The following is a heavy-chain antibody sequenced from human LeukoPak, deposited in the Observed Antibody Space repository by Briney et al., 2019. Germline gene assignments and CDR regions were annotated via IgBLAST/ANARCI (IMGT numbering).Heavy chain of an antibody. J-gene: IGHJ5*02. D-gene: IGHD3-9*01. CDR2: INAGNGNT. Sequence: ASVKVSCKASGYTFTSYAMHWVRQAPGQRLEWMGWINAGNGNTKYSQKFQGRVTITRDTSASTAYMELSSLRSEDTAVYYCARDGNQVYDILTGYALRPWGQGTLVTVSS. CDR1: GYTFTSYA. CDR3: ARDGNQVYDILTGYALRP. V-gene: IGHV1-3*01.